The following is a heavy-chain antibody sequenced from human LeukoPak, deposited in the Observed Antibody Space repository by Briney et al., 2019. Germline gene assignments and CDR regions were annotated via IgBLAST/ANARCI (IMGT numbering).Heavy chain of an antibody. D-gene: IGHD2-2*01. J-gene: IGHJ4*02. CDR1: GYTFTSYG. Sequence: ASVKVSCKASGYTFTSYGISWVRQAPGQGLEWMGWISAYNGNTNYAQKLQGRVTMTTGTSTSTAYMELRSLRSDDTAVYYCAREGGFCSSTSCRISFDYWGQGTLVTVSS. CDR3: AREGGFCSSTSCRISFDY. V-gene: IGHV1-18*01. CDR2: ISAYNGNT.